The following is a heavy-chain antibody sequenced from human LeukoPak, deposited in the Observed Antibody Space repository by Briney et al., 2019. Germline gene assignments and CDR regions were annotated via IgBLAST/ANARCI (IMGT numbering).Heavy chain of an antibody. CDR2: ISVSGDST. J-gene: IGHJ5*02. Sequence: PGGSLRLSCTVSGFTVSSNSMSWVRQAPGKGLEWVSLISVSGDSTYYADSVKGRFTISRDNSKNTLYLQMNSLRAEDTALYYCAKGPNWFDHWGQGTLVTVSS. CDR1: GFTVSSNS. V-gene: IGHV3-23*01. CDR3: AKGPNWFDH.